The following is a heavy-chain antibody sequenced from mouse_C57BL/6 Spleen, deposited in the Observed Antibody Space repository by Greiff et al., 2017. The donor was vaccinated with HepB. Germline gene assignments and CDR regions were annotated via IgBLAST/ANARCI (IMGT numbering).Heavy chain of an antibody. J-gene: IGHJ4*01. Sequence: VQLQQSGAELVKPGASVKLSCKASGYTFTSYWMHWVKQRPGQGLEWIGMIHPNSGSTNYNEKFKSKATLTVDKSSSTAYMQLSSLTSEDSAVYYCARLGYGNYLYAMDYWGQGTSVTVSS. CDR3: ARLGYGNYLYAMDY. CDR2: IHPNSGST. V-gene: IGHV1-64*01. D-gene: IGHD2-1*01. CDR1: GYTFTSYW.